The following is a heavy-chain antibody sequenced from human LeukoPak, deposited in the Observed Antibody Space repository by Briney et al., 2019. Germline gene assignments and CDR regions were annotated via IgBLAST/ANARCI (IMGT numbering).Heavy chain of an antibody. Sequence: ASVKVSCKASGYTFTSYAMNWVRQAPGQGLEWMGWINTNTGNPTYAQGFTGRFVFSLDTSVSTAYLQISSLKAEGTAVYYCARHVVNGIFRWFDPWGQGTLVTVSS. CDR3: ARHVVNGIFRWFDP. D-gene: IGHD2-8*01. J-gene: IGHJ5*02. CDR1: GYTFTSYA. V-gene: IGHV7-4-1*02. CDR2: INTNTGNP.